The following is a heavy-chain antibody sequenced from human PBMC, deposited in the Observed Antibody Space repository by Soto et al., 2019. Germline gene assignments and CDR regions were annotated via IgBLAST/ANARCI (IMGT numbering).Heavy chain of an antibody. V-gene: IGHV1-69*12. CDR2: IIPIFGTA. CDR1: GGTFSSYA. J-gene: IGHJ3*02. D-gene: IGHD3-22*01. Sequence: QVQLVQSGAEVKKPGSSVKVSCKASGGTFSSYAISWVRQAPGQGLEWMGGIIPIFGTANYAQKFQGRVPITADESTSTAYMGLSSLRSEVTAVYYCARGGLTMIVVVISYAFDIWGQGTMVTVSS. CDR3: ARGGLTMIVVVISYAFDI.